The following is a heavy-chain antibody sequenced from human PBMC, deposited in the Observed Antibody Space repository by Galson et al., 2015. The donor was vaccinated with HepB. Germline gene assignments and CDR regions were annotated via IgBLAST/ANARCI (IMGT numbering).Heavy chain of an antibody. CDR1: GFGFDTHA. J-gene: IGHJ5*01. CDR2: ISGNGDST. Sequence: SLRLSCAASGFGFDTHAMSWVRQAPGKGLEWISGISGNGDSTFYGDSVKGRFTVSRDNSKNILFLQMNSLRAEDTGLYFCAKGYGLFDSWGLGTLVTVSS. V-gene: IGHV3-23*01. D-gene: IGHD5-18*01. CDR3: AKGYGLFDS.